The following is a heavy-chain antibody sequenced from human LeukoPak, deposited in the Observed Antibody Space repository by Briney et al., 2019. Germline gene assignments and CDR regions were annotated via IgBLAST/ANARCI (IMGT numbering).Heavy chain of an antibody. CDR2: IYYSGST. J-gene: IGHJ3*01. Sequence: SETLSLTCTVSGGSVSSGSYYWSWIRQPPGKGLEWIGYIYYSGSTNYNPSLKSRVTISVDTSKNQFSLKLSSVTAADTAVYYCARGLAVAHWGQGTMVTVSS. CDR3: ARGLAVAH. D-gene: IGHD6-19*01. CDR1: GGSVSSGSYY. V-gene: IGHV4-61*01.